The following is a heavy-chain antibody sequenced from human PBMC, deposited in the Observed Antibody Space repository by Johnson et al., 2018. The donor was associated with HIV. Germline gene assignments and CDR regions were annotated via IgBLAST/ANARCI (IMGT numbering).Heavy chain of an antibody. CDR2: IYSGGST. CDR3: AREDLYGAGPDAFDI. CDR1: GFTVSSNY. J-gene: IGHJ3*02. Sequence: VQLVESGGGLVQPGGSLRLSCAASGFTVSSNYMSWVRQAPGKGLEWVSVIYSGGSTYYADSVKGRFAISSDNSKNTLYLQMNSLRAEDTAVYYCAREDLYGAGPDAFDIWGQGTMVTVSS. D-gene: IGHD4-17*01. V-gene: IGHV3-66*01.